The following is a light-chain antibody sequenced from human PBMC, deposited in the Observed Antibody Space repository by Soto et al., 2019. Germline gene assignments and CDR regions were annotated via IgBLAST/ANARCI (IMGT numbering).Light chain of an antibody. J-gene: IGKJ1*01. CDR3: LQHNTYPRT. V-gene: IGKV1-17*01. CDR1: QAIRND. Sequence: DIQMTQSPSSLSASVGDRFTITCLASQAIRNDLGWYQQKPAKAPKRXXYAASSLQSGVPSRFSGSGSGTEFTITISSLKTEDSATYFCLQHNTYPRTFGQGTKVDIK. CDR2: AAS.